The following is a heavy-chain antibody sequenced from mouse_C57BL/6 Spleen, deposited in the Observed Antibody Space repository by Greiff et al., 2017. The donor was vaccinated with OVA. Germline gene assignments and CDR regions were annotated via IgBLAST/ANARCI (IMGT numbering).Heavy chain of an antibody. CDR2: IYPGDGDT. Sequence: VQLQQSGAELVKPGASVKISCKASGYAFSSYWMNWVKQRPGKGLEWIGQIYPGDGDTNYNGKFKGKATLTADKSSSTAYMQLSSLTSEDSAVYFCAREGSSLPYFDYWGQGTTLTVSS. CDR3: AREGSSLPYFDY. D-gene: IGHD1-1*01. CDR1: GYAFSSYW. J-gene: IGHJ2*01. V-gene: IGHV1-80*01.